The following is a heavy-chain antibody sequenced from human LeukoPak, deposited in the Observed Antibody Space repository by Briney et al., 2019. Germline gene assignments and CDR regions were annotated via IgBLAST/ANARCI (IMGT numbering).Heavy chain of an antibody. J-gene: IGHJ4*02. CDR3: ARDPYSSSWLDY. D-gene: IGHD6-13*01. V-gene: IGHV3-30*04. CDR1: GYTFSRYA. Sequence: GGSLRLSCAASGYTFSRYAMHWVRQAPGKGLEWVAVISYDGSNKYYADSVKGRFTISRDNSKNTLYLQMNSLRAEDTAVYYCARDPYSSSWLDYWGQGTLVTVSS. CDR2: ISYDGSNK.